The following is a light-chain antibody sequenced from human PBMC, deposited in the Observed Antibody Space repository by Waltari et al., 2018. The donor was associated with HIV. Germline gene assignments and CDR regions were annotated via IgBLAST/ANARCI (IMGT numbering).Light chain of an antibody. J-gene: IGLJ2*01. CDR3: CSDGSSATFVV. CDR1: SSDVGNYHL. CDR2: AVT. V-gene: IGLV2-23*02. Sequence: QSALTQPAPVSGSPGQSITISCTDTSSDVGNYHLVSWYQQYTGKAPKRLIYAVTKRPAGVFRRFAGSKSGNTAFLTISDLESEGEANCYCCSDGSSATFVVIGGGTRVTV.